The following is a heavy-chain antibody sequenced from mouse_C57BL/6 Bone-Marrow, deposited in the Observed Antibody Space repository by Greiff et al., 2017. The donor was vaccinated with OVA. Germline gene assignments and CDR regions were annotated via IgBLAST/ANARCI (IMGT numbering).Heavy chain of an antibody. D-gene: IGHD2-3*01. CDR2: ISNGGGST. Sequence: EVQLVESGGGLVQPGGSLKLSCAASGFTFSDYYMYWVRQTPEKRLEWVAYISNGGGSTYYPDTVKGRFTISRDNAKNTLYLQMSRLKSEDTAMYYCASRWLLPLYAMDYWGQGTSVTVSS. V-gene: IGHV5-12*01. J-gene: IGHJ4*01. CDR3: ASRWLLPLYAMDY. CDR1: GFTFSDYY.